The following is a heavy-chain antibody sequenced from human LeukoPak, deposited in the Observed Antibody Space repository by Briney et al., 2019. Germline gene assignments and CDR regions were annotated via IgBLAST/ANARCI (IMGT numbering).Heavy chain of an antibody. V-gene: IGHV3-23*01. Sequence: GRSLRLSCAASGFAFSSYVMTWVRQAPGKGLEWVSGISGSGGSTYDADSVKGRFTVSRDNSKSTLYLQLNSLRVEDTAVYYCAKVDGVRAAPGRGRVDSWGQGTLVTVSS. J-gene: IGHJ4*02. D-gene: IGHD6-13*01. CDR3: AKVDGVRAAPGRGRVDS. CDR2: ISGSGGST. CDR1: GFAFSSYV.